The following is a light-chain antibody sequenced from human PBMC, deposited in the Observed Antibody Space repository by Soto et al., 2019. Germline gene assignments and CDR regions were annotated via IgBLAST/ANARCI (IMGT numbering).Light chain of an antibody. J-gene: IGLJ2*01. CDR2: EGS. CDR3: CSYAGTTL. Sequence: QSVLTQPASVSGSPGQSITISCTGTSSDVGSHNLVSWYQQHPGKAPKLIIYEGSKRPSGVSNRFSGSKSGNTASLTISGLQAEDEADYYCCSYAGTTLFGGGTQLTVL. CDR1: SSDVGSHNL. V-gene: IGLV2-23*01.